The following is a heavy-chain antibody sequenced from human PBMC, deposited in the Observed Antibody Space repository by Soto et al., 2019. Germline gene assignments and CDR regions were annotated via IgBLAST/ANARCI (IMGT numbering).Heavy chain of an antibody. D-gene: IGHD3-10*01. V-gene: IGHV4-30-4*01. CDR1: GGSISSGDYY. Sequence: SETLSLTCTVSGGSISSGDYYWSWIRQPPGKGLEWIGYIYYSGSTYYNPSLKSRVTISVDTSKNQFSLKLSSVTAADTAVYYCAREVRLWFGVFRFDPWGQGTLVTVSS. CDR2: IYYSGST. CDR3: AREVRLWFGVFRFDP. J-gene: IGHJ5*02.